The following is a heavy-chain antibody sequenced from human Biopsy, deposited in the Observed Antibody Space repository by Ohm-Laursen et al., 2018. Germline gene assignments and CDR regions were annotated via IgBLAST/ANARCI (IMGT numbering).Heavy chain of an antibody. CDR3: ARASMIRGVMDVDY. CDR2: INPNGGDT. J-gene: IGHJ4*02. Sequence: SVKVSCKVSGYTFTGHYMHWVRQAPGQGLEWMGWINPNGGDTNYAQKFQGRVTMTTDTSVSTAYMELSRLTFDDTAVYYCARASMIRGVMDVDYWGQGTLVIVSS. CDR1: GYTFTGHY. D-gene: IGHD3-10*01. V-gene: IGHV1-2*02.